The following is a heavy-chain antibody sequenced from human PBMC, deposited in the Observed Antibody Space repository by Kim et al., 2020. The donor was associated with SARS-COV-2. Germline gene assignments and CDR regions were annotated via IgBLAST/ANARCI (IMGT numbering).Heavy chain of an antibody. CDR3: TRGFGSETNY. V-gene: IGHV3-74*01. J-gene: IGHJ4*02. CDR1: GFTFTNYW. Sequence: GGSLRLSCAASGFTFTNYWMHWVRQAPGKGLMWVSYVNADGTNTGYADSVKGRFTISRDNAKNTLYLQMNRLRVEDTAVYYCTRGFGSETNYWGQGSLV. CDR2: VNADGTNT. D-gene: IGHD3-10*01.